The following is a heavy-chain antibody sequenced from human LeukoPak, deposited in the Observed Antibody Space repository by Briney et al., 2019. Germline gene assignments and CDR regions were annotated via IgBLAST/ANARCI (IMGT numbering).Heavy chain of an antibody. CDR2: IHHSGTT. V-gene: IGHV4-34*01. Sequence: SETLSLTCAVYGGSFSDSYWTWIRQRPGKGLEWIGEIHHSGTTNFNPSLQSRVSISVDTAENLFFLRVASMTAADTALYYCARGRKVSGVRRINWARHENYFFYYIDVWGKGTTVSVSS. CDR1: GGSFSDSY. D-gene: IGHD1-14*01. CDR3: ARGRKVSGVRRINWARHENYFFYYIDV. J-gene: IGHJ6*03.